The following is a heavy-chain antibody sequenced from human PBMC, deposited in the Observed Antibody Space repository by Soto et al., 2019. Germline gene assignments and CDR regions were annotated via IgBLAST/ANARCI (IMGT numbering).Heavy chain of an antibody. D-gene: IGHD1-26*01. CDR3: SRDRGAGATDY. CDR1: GFTFTDYW. V-gene: IGHV3-7*04. CDR2: MNPDGSEQ. Sequence: EVHLVESGGGLVQPGGSLRLSCAASGFTFTDYWMTWVRQAPGKGLEGVANMNPDGSEQYYLDSVKGRFTISRDNAKKSLYLQMNSLRAEDTAVYYCSRDRGAGATDYWGQGTLVIVSS. J-gene: IGHJ4*02.